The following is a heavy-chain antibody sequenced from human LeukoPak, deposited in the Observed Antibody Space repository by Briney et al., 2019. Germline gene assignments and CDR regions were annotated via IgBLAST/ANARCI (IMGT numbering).Heavy chain of an antibody. CDR3: ARLLQLRLFWFDP. CDR1: GFTFSSYW. Sequence: GSLRLSCAASGFTFSSYWMSWIRQPPGKGLEWIGEINHSGSTNYNPSLKSRVTISVDTSKNQFSLKLSSVTAADTAVYYCARLLQLRLFWFDPWGQGTLVTVSS. CDR2: INHSGST. D-gene: IGHD5-18*01. V-gene: IGHV4-34*01. J-gene: IGHJ5*02.